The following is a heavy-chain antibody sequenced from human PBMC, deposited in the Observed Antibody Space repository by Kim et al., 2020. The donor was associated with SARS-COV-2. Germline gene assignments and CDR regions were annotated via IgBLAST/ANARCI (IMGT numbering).Heavy chain of an antibody. CDR3: ARDSSGSITMVRGVISWFDP. V-gene: IGHV1-46*01. CDR2: INPSGGST. CDR1: GYTFTSYY. Sequence: ASVKVSCKASGYTFTSYYMHWVRQAPGQGLEWMGIINPSGGSTSYAQKFQGRVTMTRDTSTSTVYMELSSLRSEDTAVYYCARDSSGSITMVRGVISWFDPWGQGTLVTVSS. D-gene: IGHD3-10*01. J-gene: IGHJ5*02.